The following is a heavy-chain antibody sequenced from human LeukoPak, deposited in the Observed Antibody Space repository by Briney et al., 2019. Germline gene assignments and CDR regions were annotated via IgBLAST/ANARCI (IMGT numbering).Heavy chain of an antibody. CDR2: IYYSGST. V-gene: IGHV4-39*01. CDR3: ARAGKSYGTGYYFDY. J-gene: IGHJ4*02. Sequence: SETLSLTCTVSGGSISSSSYYWGWIRQPPGKGLEWIGSIYYSGSTYYNPSLKSRVTISVDTSKNQFSLKLSSVTAADTAVYYCARAGKSYGTGYYFDYWGQGTLVTVSS. CDR1: GGSISSSSYY. D-gene: IGHD3-10*01.